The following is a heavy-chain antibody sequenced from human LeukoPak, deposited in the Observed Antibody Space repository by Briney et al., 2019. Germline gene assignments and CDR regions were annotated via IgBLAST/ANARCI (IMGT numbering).Heavy chain of an antibody. D-gene: IGHD3-10*01. V-gene: IGHV4-31*03. J-gene: IGHJ1*01. CDR1: GVSISCGGYY. CDR2: IYYSGST. CDR3: ARDGGFGGATRAEYFQH. Sequence: SQTLSLTCTVSGVSISCGGYYWSWIRQHPGKGLEWIGYIYYSGSTHYNPSLKSRVTISVDTSKNQFSLKLSSVTAADTAVYYCARDGGFGGATRAEYFQHWGQGTLVTVSS.